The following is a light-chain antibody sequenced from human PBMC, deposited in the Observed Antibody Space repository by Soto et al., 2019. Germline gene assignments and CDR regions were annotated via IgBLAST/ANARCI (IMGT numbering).Light chain of an antibody. J-gene: IGKJ3*01. CDR3: QQRSNWPSIT. Sequence: EIVLTQSPATLSLSLGERATLSCRASQSVSSHLGWYQQKPGQAPRLLIYGASNRATGIPVRFSGSGSGTDFTLTIISLEPEDFAVYYCQQRSNWPSITFGPGTKVEIK. CDR1: QSVSSH. CDR2: GAS. V-gene: IGKV3-11*01.